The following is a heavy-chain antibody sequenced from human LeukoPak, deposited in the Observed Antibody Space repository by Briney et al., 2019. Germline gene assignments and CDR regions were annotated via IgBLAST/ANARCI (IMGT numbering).Heavy chain of an antibody. Sequence: ASVKISCKISVHIYTLHYTRWAPRAPGKGLEWMGRVDPEDGETIYAEKFQGRVTITADTSTDTAYMELSSLRSEDTAVYYCATQPLSGCYDYWGQGTLVTVSS. D-gene: IGHD6-19*01. J-gene: IGHJ4*02. CDR3: ATQPLSGCYDY. V-gene: IGHV1-69-2*01. CDR1: VHIYTLHY. CDR2: VDPEDGET.